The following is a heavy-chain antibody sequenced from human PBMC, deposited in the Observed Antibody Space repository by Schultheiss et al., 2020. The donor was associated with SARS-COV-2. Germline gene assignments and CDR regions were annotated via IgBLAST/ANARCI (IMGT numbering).Heavy chain of an antibody. D-gene: IGHD1-1*01. V-gene: IGHV3-7*01. CDR1: GFTFSTYW. J-gene: IGHJ4*02. Sequence: GESLKISCAASGFTFSTYWMTWVRQAPGKGLEWVANIKQDGSEKYYVDSVKGRFTISRDNAKNSLYLQMNSLRAEDTAVYYCARDWKGYSVYWGQGTLVTVSS. CDR3: ARDWKGYSVY. CDR2: IKQDGSEK.